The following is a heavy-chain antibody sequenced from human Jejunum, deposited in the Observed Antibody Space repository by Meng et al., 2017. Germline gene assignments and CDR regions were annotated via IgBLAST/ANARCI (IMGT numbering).Heavy chain of an antibody. D-gene: IGHD2-8*01. Sequence: QVPLQESGPGLGKPSGTLSLTCAVSGASISRTNWWSWVRQPPGKGLEWIGKIDPSESTHYNPSLKGRVTTSADRSKNQFSLRLTSVTAADTAIYYCARAYCTDVSCHDFFDSWGQGTLVTVSS. V-gene: IGHV4-4*02. CDR1: GASISRTNW. J-gene: IGHJ4*02. CDR2: IDPSEST. CDR3: ARAYCTDVSCHDFFDS.